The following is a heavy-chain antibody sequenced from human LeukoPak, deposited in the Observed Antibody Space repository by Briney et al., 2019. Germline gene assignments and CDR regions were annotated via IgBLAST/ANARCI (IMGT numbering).Heavy chain of an antibody. Sequence: GGSLRLSCAASGFTFSTYGMHWVRQAPGKGLEWVAVISYDGSNEYYADSVKGRFTISRDNSKNTLYLQMSSLRAEDTAVYYCAKEFNRGLPDYWGQGTLVTVSS. CDR1: GFTFSTYG. J-gene: IGHJ4*02. V-gene: IGHV3-30*18. CDR3: AKEFNRGLPDY. D-gene: IGHD2-21*01. CDR2: ISYDGSNE.